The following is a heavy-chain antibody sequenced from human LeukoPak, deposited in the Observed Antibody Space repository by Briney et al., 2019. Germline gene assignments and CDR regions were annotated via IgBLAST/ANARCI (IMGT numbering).Heavy chain of an antibody. CDR1: GHTFTSDY. CDR3: ARDRIVRETTVTTSSGAPGKY. CDR2: INPSGDST. Sequence: ASVKVSCKASGHTFTSDYIHWVRQAPGQRLEWMGIINPSGDSTTYAQKFQGRVTMTRDTSTSTVYMELSSLRSEDTAVYYCARDRIVRETTVTTSSGAPGKYWGQGTLVTVSS. V-gene: IGHV1-46*01. J-gene: IGHJ4*02. D-gene: IGHD4-17*01.